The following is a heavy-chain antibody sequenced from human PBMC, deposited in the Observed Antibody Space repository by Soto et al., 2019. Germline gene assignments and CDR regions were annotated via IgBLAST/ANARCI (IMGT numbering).Heavy chain of an antibody. D-gene: IGHD3-22*01. CDR2: ISYDGSNK. CDR3: ARDWYHYDSSGYYPDY. CDR1: GFTFSSYA. V-gene: IGHV3-30-3*01. Sequence: GGSLRLSCAASGFTFSSYAMHWVRQAPGKGLEWVAVISYDGSNKYYADSVKGRFTISRDNSKNTLYLQMNSLRAEDTAVYYCARDWYHYDSSGYYPDYWGQGTLVTVSS. J-gene: IGHJ4*02.